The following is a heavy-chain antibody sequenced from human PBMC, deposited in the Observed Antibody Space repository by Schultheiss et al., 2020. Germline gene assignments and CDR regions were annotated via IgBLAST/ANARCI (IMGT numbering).Heavy chain of an antibody. CDR3: ARPNGGY. CDR1: GGSFSGYY. Sequence: SETLSLTCAVYGGSFSGYYWSWIRQPPGKGLEWIGEINHSVSTNYNPSLKSRVTISIDKSKNQFSLKVTSVTAADTAVYYCARPNGGYWGQGTLVTVSS. J-gene: IGHJ4*01. D-gene: IGHD3-10*01. CDR2: INHSVST. V-gene: IGHV4-34*01.